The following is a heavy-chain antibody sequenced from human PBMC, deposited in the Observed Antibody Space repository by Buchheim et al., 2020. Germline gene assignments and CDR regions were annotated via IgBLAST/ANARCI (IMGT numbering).Heavy chain of an antibody. Sequence: QVQLVESGGGLVKPGGSLRLSCATSGFNFSDSYMSWIRQTPGKGLEWVSYISDSGKTFYYTDDVKGRFSISRDNAKNLLYLQMNSLRAEDTAVYYCVGDRRFIDHWGQGTL. CDR3: VGDRRFIDH. J-gene: IGHJ4*02. D-gene: IGHD3-3*01. CDR2: ISDSGKTF. V-gene: IGHV3-11*01. CDR1: GFNFSDSY.